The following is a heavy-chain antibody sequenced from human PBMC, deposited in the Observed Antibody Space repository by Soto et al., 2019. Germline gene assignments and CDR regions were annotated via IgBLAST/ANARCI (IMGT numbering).Heavy chain of an antibody. CDR1: GFTFSSYS. CDR3: ARDGTVTTYYYYYYGMDV. J-gene: IGHJ6*02. D-gene: IGHD4-17*01. CDR2: ISSSSTI. V-gene: IGHV3-48*02. Sequence: GGSLRLSCAASGFTFSSYSMNWFRQAPGKGLEWVSYISSSSTIYYADSVKGRFTISRDNAKNSLYLQMNSLRDEDTAVYYCARDGTVTTYYYYYYGMDVWGQGTTVTVSS.